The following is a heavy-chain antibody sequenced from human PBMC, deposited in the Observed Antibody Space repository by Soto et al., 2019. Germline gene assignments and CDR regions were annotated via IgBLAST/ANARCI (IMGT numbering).Heavy chain of an antibody. V-gene: IGHV4-34*01. CDR1: GGSFSGYY. CDR3: ARVPPQRPDRGASDY. Sequence: SETLSLTCAVYGGSFSGYYWSWIRQPPGKGLEWIGEINHSGSTNYNPSLKSRVTISVDTSKNQFSLKLSSVTAADTAVYYCARVPPQRPDRGASDYWGQGTLVTVSS. J-gene: IGHJ4*02. CDR2: INHSGST.